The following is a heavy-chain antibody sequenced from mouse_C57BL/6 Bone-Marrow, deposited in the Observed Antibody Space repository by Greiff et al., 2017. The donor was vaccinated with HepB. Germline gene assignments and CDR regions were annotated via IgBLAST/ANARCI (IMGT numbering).Heavy chain of an antibody. CDR3: ARAGVYGNYVAWFAY. CDR2: INPNNGGT. CDR1: GYTFTDYN. Sequence: VQLQQSGPELVKPGASVKIPCKASGYTFTDYNMDWVKQSHGKSLEWIGDINPNNGGTIYNQKFKGKATLTVDKSYSTAYMELRSLTSEDTAVYYCARAGVYGNYVAWFAYWGQGALVTVSA. V-gene: IGHV1-18*01. J-gene: IGHJ3*01. D-gene: IGHD2-1*01.